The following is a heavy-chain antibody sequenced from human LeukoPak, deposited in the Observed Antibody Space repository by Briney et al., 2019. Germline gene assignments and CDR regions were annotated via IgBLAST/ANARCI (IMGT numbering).Heavy chain of an antibody. Sequence: SETLSLTCDVFGGSFTDYFRTWIRQSPGKGLEWIGEINDYTGNTNYNPSLNSRVSISLEKSKNQFSLELRSVTAADTAVYYCARGRIAKIVVVHSFHYGMDVWGQGTTVTVSS. J-gene: IGHJ6*02. D-gene: IGHD3-22*01. CDR1: GGSFTDYF. V-gene: IGHV4-34*01. CDR3: ARGRIAKIVVVHSFHYGMDV. CDR2: INDYTGNT.